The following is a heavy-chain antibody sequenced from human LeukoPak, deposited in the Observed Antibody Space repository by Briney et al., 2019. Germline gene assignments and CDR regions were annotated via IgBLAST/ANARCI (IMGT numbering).Heavy chain of an antibody. CDR3: ARALNYDILTGYGYGMDV. V-gene: IGHV3-13*01. Sequence: GGSLRLSCAASGFTFSSYDMHWVRQAPGKGLEWVSAIGTAGDTYYPGSVKGRFTISRENAKNSLYLQMNSLRAGDTAVYYCARALNYDILTGYGYGMDVWGQGTTVTVSS. D-gene: IGHD3-9*01. CDR2: IGTAGDT. CDR1: GFTFSSYD. J-gene: IGHJ6*02.